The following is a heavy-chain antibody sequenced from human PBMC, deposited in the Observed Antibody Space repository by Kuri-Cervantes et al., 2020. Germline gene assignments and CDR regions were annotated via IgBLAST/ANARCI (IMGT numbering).Heavy chain of an antibody. D-gene: IGHD3-10*01. J-gene: IGHJ5*02. Sequence: ESLKISCAVYGGSFSDYYWNWVRQPPGKGLEWIGELSHSGSIKYNPSLRSRITMSEDTSKTQLSLRLTSLTAADTAMYYCMRTEIIFGELRETWGQGTLVTVSS. V-gene: IGHV4-34*01. CDR1: GGSFSDYY. CDR3: MRTEIIFGELRET. CDR2: LSHSGSI.